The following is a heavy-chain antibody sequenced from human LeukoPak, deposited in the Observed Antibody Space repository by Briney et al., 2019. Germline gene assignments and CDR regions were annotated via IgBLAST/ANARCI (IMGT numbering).Heavy chain of an antibody. CDR3: ARSLVVAANYFDY. CDR2: ICYSGST. J-gene: IGHJ4*02. CDR1: GGSISSSSYY. D-gene: IGHD3-22*01. V-gene: IGHV4-39*01. Sequence: PSETLSLTCTDSGGSISSSSYYWGWIRQPPGKGLEWIGSICYSGSTYYNPSLKSRVTISVDTSKNQFSLKLSSVTAADTAVYYCARSLVVAANYFDYWGQGTLVTVSS.